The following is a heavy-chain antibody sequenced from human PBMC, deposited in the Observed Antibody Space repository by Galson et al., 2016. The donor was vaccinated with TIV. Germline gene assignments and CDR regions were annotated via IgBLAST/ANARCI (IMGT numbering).Heavy chain of an antibody. Sequence: SLRLSCAASGFAFRSFWMSWVRQAPGKGLEWVANIEEDGSETYYVDSVKGRFTISRDNAKNSLHLQMNSLRAEDTAVYYCFIGHYSDSWGQGTLVTVS. V-gene: IGHV3-7*01. J-gene: IGHJ4*02. CDR1: GFAFRSFW. CDR3: FIGHYSDS. CDR2: IEEDGSET. D-gene: IGHD3-16*02.